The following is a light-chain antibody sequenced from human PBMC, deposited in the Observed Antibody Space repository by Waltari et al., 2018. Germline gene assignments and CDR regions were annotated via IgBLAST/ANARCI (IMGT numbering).Light chain of an antibody. Sequence: DIQMTQSPPSVSASVGDRVTITCRASQGIRSWLSWYQQKPGKAPKLLIYAASNLQSGVPSRFSGSDSGTEFTLTISSLQPEDVATYYCQEANSNPWTFGQGTKVEIK. J-gene: IGKJ1*01. CDR3: QEANSNPWT. CDR2: AAS. CDR1: QGIRSW. V-gene: IGKV1-12*01.